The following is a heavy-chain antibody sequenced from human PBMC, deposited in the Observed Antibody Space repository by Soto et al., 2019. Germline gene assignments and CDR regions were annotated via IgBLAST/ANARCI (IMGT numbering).Heavy chain of an antibody. Sequence: ASVKVSCTASGDTFTSYYMHWVRQAPGQGLEWLGVINPSGGIPTYAQKFQGRVTMTRDTSTSTVYMELSSLRSDDTGVYYCAREATAYYSGMDVWGQGTTVTVSS. J-gene: IGHJ6*02. CDR3: AREATAYYSGMDV. CDR1: GDTFTSYY. CDR2: INPSGGIP. V-gene: IGHV1-46*01.